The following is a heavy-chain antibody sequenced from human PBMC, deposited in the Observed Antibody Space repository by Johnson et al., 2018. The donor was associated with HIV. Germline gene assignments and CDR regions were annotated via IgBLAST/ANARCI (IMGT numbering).Heavy chain of an antibody. CDR1: GFTFDDYA. Sequence: VQLVESGGGLVQPGGSLRLSCAASGFTFDDYAMHWVRQAPGKGLEWVSGISWNSGSIGYADSVKGRFTISRDNSKNTLYLQMNSLKTEDTAVYYCTRDKGSGWYVSAFDIWGQGTMVSVSS. D-gene: IGHD6-19*01. CDR3: TRDKGSGWYVSAFDI. V-gene: IGHV3-9*01. CDR2: ISWNSGSI. J-gene: IGHJ3*02.